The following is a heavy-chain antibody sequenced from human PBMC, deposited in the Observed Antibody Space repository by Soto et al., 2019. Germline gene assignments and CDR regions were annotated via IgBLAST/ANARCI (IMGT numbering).Heavy chain of an antibody. CDR3: TTSTGSGWYAFDY. J-gene: IGHJ4*02. Sequence: ESGGGLVKPGGFLRLSCAASGFSFSNAWMSWVRQAPGKGLEWVGRIKSKTDGGTTDYAAPVKGRFTISRGDSKNTLYLQMNSLKTEDTAVYYCTTSTGSGWYAFDYWGQGTLVTVSS. CDR1: GFSFSNAW. CDR2: IKSKTDGGTT. D-gene: IGHD6-19*01. V-gene: IGHV3-15*01.